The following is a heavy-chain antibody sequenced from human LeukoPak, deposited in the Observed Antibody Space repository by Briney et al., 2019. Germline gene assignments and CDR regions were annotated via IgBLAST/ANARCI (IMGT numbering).Heavy chain of an antibody. V-gene: IGHV3-11*01. Sequence: GGSLRLSCAASGFTFSDYYMTWIRQAPGKGLEWVSYITSSYTIYYADSVKGRFTISRDNAKNSLYLQMNSLRAEDTAIYYCARDTAGGTFRFDPWGQGTPVTVSS. CDR1: GFTFSDYY. J-gene: IGHJ5*02. CDR2: ITSSYTI. CDR3: ARDTAGGTFRFDP. D-gene: IGHD2-8*02.